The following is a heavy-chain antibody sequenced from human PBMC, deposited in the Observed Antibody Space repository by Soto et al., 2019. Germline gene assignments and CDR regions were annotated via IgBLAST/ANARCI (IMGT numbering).Heavy chain of an antibody. CDR2: IYYSGST. Sequence: SETLSLTWTVSGGSISSYYWIWIRQPQGKGLEWIGYIYYSGSTNYNPSLKSRVTISVDTSKNQFSLKLSSVTAADTAVYYCAAGVGYCSGGSCHASDFGNWFDPWGQGTLVTVSS. CDR3: AAGVGYCSGGSCHASDFGNWFDP. J-gene: IGHJ5*02. V-gene: IGHV4-59*01. D-gene: IGHD2-15*01. CDR1: GGSISSYY.